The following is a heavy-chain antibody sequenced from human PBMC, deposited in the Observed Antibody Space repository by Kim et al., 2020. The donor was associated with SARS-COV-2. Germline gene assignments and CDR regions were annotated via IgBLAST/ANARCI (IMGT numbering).Heavy chain of an antibody. D-gene: IGHD3-10*01. CDR3: TTDKELTMVRDVLYNWFDP. Sequence: GGSLRLSCAASGFTFSNAWMSWVRQAPGKGLEWVGRIKSKTDGGTTDYAAPVKGRFTISRDDSKNTLYLQMNSLKTEDTAVYYCTTDKELTMVRDVLYNWFDPWGQGTLVTVSS. V-gene: IGHV3-15*01. CDR1: GFTFSNAW. J-gene: IGHJ5*02. CDR2: IKSKTDGGTT.